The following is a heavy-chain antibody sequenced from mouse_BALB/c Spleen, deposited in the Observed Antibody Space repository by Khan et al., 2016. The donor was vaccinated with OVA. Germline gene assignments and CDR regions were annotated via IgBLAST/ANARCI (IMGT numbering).Heavy chain of an antibody. J-gene: IGHJ3*01. D-gene: IGHD2-14*01. Sequence: EVQLQEAGPSLVKPSQTLSLTRSVTGDTITSGYWSWIRKFPGNNLEYMGYMIYRGNTYYNPSLKSRISITRHTSKNQYYLQLNSVTTEDTATYYSAGSSYRYAVAYWGQGTLVTVSA. V-gene: IGHV3-8*02. CDR2: MIYRGNT. CDR1: GDTITSGY. CDR3: AGSSYRYAVAY.